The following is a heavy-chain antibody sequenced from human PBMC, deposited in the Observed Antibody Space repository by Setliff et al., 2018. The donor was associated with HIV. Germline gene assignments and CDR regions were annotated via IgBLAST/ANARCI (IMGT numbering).Heavy chain of an antibody. CDR1: GPSINIHY. CDR2: IYSTGST. D-gene: IGHD4-17*01. CDR3: AKGAGFYGDYTFDH. Sequence: SSETLSLTCTVSGPSINIHYWSWIRQSPGKGFEWIGYIYSTGSTNYNPSFQSRVTISMVASRNQFSLKVTSVTAADTAVYYCAKGAGFYGDYTFDHWGQGRQVTVPS. J-gene: IGHJ4*02. V-gene: IGHV4-59*11.